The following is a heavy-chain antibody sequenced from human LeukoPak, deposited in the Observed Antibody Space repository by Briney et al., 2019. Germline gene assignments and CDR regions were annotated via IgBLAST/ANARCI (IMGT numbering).Heavy chain of an antibody. CDR1: GFTFSSYS. CDR2: ISSSSSTI. V-gene: IGHV3-48*01. CDR3: AKDLIVATNTAKNDFSYYFDY. D-gene: IGHD5-12*01. J-gene: IGHJ4*02. Sequence: GGSLRLSCAASGFTFSSYSMNWVRQAPGKGLEWVSYISSSSSTICYADSVKGRFTISRDNAKNSLYLQMNSLRAEDTAVYYCAKDLIVATNTAKNDFSYYFDYWGQGTLVTVSS.